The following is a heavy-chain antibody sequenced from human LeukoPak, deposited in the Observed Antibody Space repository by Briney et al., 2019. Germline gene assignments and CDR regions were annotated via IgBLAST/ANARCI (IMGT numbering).Heavy chain of an antibody. V-gene: IGHV3-30*02. CDR2: IRYGGSNE. Sequence: PGGSLRLSCAASGFTFSSYGMRWVRKAPGKGLEWWSFIRYGGSNEYYADSVRGRFTISRDNSKNKLYLQMNSLRAEDTAVYYCTRGLAAVYYYYYYMDVWGKGTTVTVSS. CDR3: TRGLAAVYYYYYYMDV. CDR1: GFTFSSYG. J-gene: IGHJ6*03. D-gene: IGHD6-13*01.